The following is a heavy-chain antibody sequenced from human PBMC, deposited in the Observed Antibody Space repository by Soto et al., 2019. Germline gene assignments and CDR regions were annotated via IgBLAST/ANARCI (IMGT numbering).Heavy chain of an antibody. CDR1: GYTFTSYA. D-gene: IGHD1-20*01. J-gene: IGHJ4*02. Sequence: QVQLVQSGAEVKKPGASVKVSCKASGYTFTSYAMHWVRQAPGQRLEWMGWINAGDGNTKYSQKFQGRATITRDTPATTAYMELSSLRSEDTAVYSSARSITFAGDYWGQGTLVTVSS. CDR2: INAGDGNT. CDR3: ARSITFAGDY. V-gene: IGHV1-3*01.